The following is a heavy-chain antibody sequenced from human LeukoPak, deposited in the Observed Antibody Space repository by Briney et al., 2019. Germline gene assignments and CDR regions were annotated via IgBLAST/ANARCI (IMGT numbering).Heavy chain of an antibody. Sequence: GGSLRLSCAASGFTFSSYTMNWVRQAPGRGLEWVSYISSGSSTIHYADSMKGRFTISRDNAKNSLYLQMNSLRDEDTAVYYCARGGEGLLDYWGQGTLVTVSS. D-gene: IGHD2-21*01. J-gene: IGHJ4*02. CDR2: ISSGSSTI. CDR1: GFTFSSYT. V-gene: IGHV3-48*02. CDR3: ARGGEGLLDY.